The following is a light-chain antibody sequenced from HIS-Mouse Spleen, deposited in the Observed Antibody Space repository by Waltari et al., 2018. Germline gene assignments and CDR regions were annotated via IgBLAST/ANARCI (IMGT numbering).Light chain of an antibody. Sequence: QSALTQPPSASGSPGQSVTISCTGTSSDVGGYNYVSWYQQHPGKAPKLMIYEVSKRPSWVPDRFSGSKSGNTASLTVSGLQAEDEADYYCSSYAGSNNWLFGGGTKLTVL. CDR3: SSYAGSNNWL. CDR1: SSDVGGYNY. V-gene: IGLV2-8*01. CDR2: EVS. J-gene: IGLJ3*02.